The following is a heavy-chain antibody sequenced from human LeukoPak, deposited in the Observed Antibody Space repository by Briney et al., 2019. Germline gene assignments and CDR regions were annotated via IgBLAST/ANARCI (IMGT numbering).Heavy chain of an antibody. CDR2: ISESGGST. Sequence: GGSLRLSCAASGFTFSNYAISWLRQGPGKGLEWVSTISESGGSTYYADSVKGRFTISRDNSKNTLYLQMNSLRAEDTAVYYCARREPHPFDYWGQGTLVTVSS. CDR3: ARREPHPFDY. J-gene: IGHJ4*02. CDR1: GFTFSNYA. V-gene: IGHV3-23*01.